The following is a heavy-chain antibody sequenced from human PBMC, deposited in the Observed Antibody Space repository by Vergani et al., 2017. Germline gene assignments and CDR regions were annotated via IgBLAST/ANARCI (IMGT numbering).Heavy chain of an antibody. V-gene: IGHV3-48*04. J-gene: IGHJ6*02. CDR2: ISSSSSTI. CDR1: GFTFSSYS. D-gene: IGHD3-10*01. Sequence: EVQLVESGGGLVKPGGSLRLSCAASGFTFSSYSMNWVRQAPGKGLEWVSYISSSSSTIYYADSVKVRFTISRDNAKNSLYLQMNSLRAEDTAVYYCASLYYYGSGSYYNRYYYYGMDVWGQGTTVTVSS. CDR3: ASLYYYGSGSYYNRYYYYGMDV.